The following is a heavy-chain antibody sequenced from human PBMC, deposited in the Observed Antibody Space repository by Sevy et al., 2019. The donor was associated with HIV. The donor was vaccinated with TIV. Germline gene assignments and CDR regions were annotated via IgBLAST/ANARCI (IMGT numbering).Heavy chain of an antibody. Sequence: GGSLRLSCAASGFTFSNAWMSWVRQAPGKGLEWVGRIKSKTDGGTTDYAAPVKGRFTISRDESKNTLYLQMNSLKTEDTAVYYCTTDRGYSYGYWDDAFDIWGQGTMVTVSS. CDR2: IKSKTDGGTT. V-gene: IGHV3-15*01. D-gene: IGHD5-18*01. CDR3: TTDRGYSYGYWDDAFDI. CDR1: GFTFSNAW. J-gene: IGHJ3*02.